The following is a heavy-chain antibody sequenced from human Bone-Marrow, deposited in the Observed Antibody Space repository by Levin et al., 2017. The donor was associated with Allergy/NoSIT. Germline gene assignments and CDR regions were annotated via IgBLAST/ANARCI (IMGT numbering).Heavy chain of an antibody. V-gene: IGHV4-31*03. J-gene: IGHJ4*02. Sequence: SETLSLTCTVSGVSVSNGAYYWSWIRQHPGKGLEWLGSIYYSGTTYYNPSLKSRLIMSVDMSNNQFSLKLSSVTAADTALYYCASLDSSGYQLFDYWGQGTQVTVSS. CDR2: IYYSGTT. CDR1: GVSVSNGAYY. CDR3: ASLDSSGYQLFDY. D-gene: IGHD3-22*01.